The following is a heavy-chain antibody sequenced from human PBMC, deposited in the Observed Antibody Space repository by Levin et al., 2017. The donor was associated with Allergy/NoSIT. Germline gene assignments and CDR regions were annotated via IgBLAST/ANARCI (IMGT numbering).Heavy chain of an antibody. CDR2: ISSSSSYI. Sequence: GGSLRLSCAASGFTFSSYSMNWVRQAPGKGLEWVSSISSSSSYIYYADSVKGRFTISRDNAKNSLYLQMNSLRAEDTAVYYCARVPSTVRTNDYGLFDYWGQGTLVTVSS. J-gene: IGHJ4*02. CDR3: ARVPSTVRTNDYGLFDY. V-gene: IGHV3-21*01. D-gene: IGHD4-17*01. CDR1: GFTFSSYS.